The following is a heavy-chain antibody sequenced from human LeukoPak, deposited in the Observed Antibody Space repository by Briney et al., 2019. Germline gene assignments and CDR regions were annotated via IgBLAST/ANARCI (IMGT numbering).Heavy chain of an antibody. V-gene: IGHV1-69*04. CDR3: ARDAFGGRNNWNHDEYYYYGMDV. CDR1: GGTFSSYA. CDR2: IIPILGIA. J-gene: IGHJ6*02. Sequence: ASVKVSCKASGGTFSSYAISWVRQAPGQGLEWMGRIIPILGIANYAQKFQGRVTITADKSTSTAYMELSSLRSEDTAVYYCARDAFGGRNNWNHDEYYYYGMDVWGQGTTVTVSS. D-gene: IGHD1-14*01.